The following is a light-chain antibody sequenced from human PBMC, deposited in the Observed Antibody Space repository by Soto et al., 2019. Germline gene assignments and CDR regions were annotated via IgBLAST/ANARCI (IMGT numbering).Light chain of an antibody. J-gene: IGKJ1*01. CDR2: GAS. CDR1: QSVSSTY. V-gene: IGKV3-20*01. CDR3: QHYGSSRWT. Sequence: EIVLTQSPGTLSLSPGERATLSCRASQSVSSTYLAWYQQKPGQAPRLLIYGASSRATGIPDRFSGSGSGTDFTRTISRLEPEDFAVYYCQHYGSSRWTFGQGTRVDI.